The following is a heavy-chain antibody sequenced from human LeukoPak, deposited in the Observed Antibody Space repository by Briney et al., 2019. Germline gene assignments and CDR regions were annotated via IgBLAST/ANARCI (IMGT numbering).Heavy chain of an antibody. D-gene: IGHD2-21*02. V-gene: IGHV5-51*01. CDR1: GYSFTSYW. Sequence: GESLKISCKGSGYSFTSYWIGWVRQMPGKGLEWMGIIYPGDSDTRYSPSFQGQVTISADKSISTAYLQWSSLKASDTAMYYCARPDCGGDCLVAFDIWGQGTMVSVSS. CDR2: IYPGDSDT. CDR3: ARPDCGGDCLVAFDI. J-gene: IGHJ3*02.